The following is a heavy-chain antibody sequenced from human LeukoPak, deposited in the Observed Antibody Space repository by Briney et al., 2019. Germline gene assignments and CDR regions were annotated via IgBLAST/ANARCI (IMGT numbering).Heavy chain of an antibody. CDR2: INWNGGST. CDR1: GFTFDDYG. CDR3: AREGISPNFEYYYYYYMDV. D-gene: IGHD2-15*01. Sequence: PGGSLRLSCAASGFTFDDYGMSWVRQAPGKGLEWVSGINWNGGSTGYADSVKGRFTISRDNAKNSLYLQMNSLRAEDTALYYCAREGISPNFEYYYYYYMDVWGKGTTVTVSS. V-gene: IGHV3-20*04. J-gene: IGHJ6*03.